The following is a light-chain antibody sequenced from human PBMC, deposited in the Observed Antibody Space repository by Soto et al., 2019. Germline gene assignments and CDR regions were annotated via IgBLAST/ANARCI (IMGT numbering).Light chain of an antibody. J-gene: IGLJ1*01. Sequence: QSVLTQAASVSGSPGQTITISCTATSSAVGGYNFVSWYQQHPGKAPKRMIYKVSNKHSGTSNRFSVSKLGDKASLTISGLQGEDEAEYSCGSYTSSSISYVFGPGPKVTV. V-gene: IGLV2-14*01. CDR3: GSYTSSSISYV. CDR2: KVS. CDR1: SSAVGGYNF.